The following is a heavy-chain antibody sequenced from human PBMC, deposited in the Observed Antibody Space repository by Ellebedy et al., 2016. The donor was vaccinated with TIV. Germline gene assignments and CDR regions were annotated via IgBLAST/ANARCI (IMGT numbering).Heavy chain of an antibody. CDR3: AREGVGASLDY. V-gene: IGHV3-13*05. D-gene: IGHD1-26*01. J-gene: IGHJ4*02. CDR1: GFTFSRYD. CDR2: ISTSGDP. Sequence: PGGSLRLSCAASGFTFSRYDMHWDRQASGTGLEWVSGISTSGDPYYPGSVKGRFTISRENAKNSLYLQMNGLRAGDTAVYYCAREGVGASLDYWGQGTLVTVSS.